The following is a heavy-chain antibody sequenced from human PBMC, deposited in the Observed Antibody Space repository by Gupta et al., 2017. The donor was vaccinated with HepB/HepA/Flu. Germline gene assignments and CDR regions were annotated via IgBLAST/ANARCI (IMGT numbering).Heavy chain of an antibody. D-gene: IGHD6-13*01. CDR2: IYSGGST. CDR1: GFTVSSNY. J-gene: IGHJ6*02. CDR3: ARDDSTPEGYYGMDV. V-gene: IGHV3-66*01. Sequence: EVQLVESGGGLVQPGGSLRLSCAASGFTVSSNYMSWVRQAPGKGLEWVSVIYSGGSTYYADSVKGRFTISRDNSKNTLYLQMNSLRAEDTAVYYCARDDSTPEGYYGMDVWGQGTTVTVSS.